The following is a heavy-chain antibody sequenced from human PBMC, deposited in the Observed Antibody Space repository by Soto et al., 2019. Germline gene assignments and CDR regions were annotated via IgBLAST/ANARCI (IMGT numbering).Heavy chain of an antibody. CDR3: ASTEVAATGYYYYGMDV. Sequence: VSLHNSCRVSGYSFASYWSGWVRQMPGKGLEWMGIIYPGDSDTRHSPSFQGQVTISADKSISTAYLQWSSLKASDTAMYYCASTEVAATGYYYYGMDVWGQGTTVTVSS. CDR2: IYPGDSDT. CDR1: GYSFASYW. V-gene: IGHV5-51*01. J-gene: IGHJ6*02. D-gene: IGHD2-15*01.